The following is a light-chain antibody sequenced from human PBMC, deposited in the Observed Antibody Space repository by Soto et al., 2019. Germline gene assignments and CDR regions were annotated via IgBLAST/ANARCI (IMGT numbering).Light chain of an antibody. CDR1: QTLDNW. J-gene: IGKJ1*01. CDR2: KAS. V-gene: IGKV1-5*03. Sequence: DIQMTQSPSTLSASVGDRVTITCRASQTLDNWLAWYQQKPGKAPKVLIYKASNLESGVSSRFSGSGSGTEFTLTLSSLQPDDVATYYCQQYNSYSWTFGQGTKVEI. CDR3: QQYNSYSWT.